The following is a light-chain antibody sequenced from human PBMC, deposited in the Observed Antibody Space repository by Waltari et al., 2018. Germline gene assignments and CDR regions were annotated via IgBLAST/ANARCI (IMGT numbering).Light chain of an antibody. CDR2: GAF. Sequence: VLTQSPGTLSLSPGEGATLPCRASQSVSNNYLAWYQQKPGQAPRLLIYGAFNRATGIPDRFSGSGSGTDFTLTIRRLEPEDFAVYSCQQYGTLPYTFGQGTKLEIK. CDR3: QQYGTLPYT. CDR1: QSVSNNY. J-gene: IGKJ2*01. V-gene: IGKV3-20*01.